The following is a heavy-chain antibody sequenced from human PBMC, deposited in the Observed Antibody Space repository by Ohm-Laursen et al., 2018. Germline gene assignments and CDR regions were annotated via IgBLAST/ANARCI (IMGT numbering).Heavy chain of an antibody. CDR2: INSDGSST. D-gene: IGHD3-3*01. CDR1: GFTFSSYW. J-gene: IGHJ4*02. V-gene: IGHV3-74*01. CDR3: ARVRAKTTIFWSVLSH. Sequence: SLRLSCAASGFTFSSYWMHWVRQAPVKGLVWVSRINSDGSSTSYADSVKGRFTISRDNAKNTLYLQMNSLRAEDTAVYYCARVRAKTTIFWSVLSHWGQGTLVTVSS.